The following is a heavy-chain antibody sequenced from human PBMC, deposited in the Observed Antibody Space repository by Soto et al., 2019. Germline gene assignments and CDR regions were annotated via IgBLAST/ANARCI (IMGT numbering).Heavy chain of an antibody. CDR2: INSGSVNT. J-gene: IGHJ3*01. V-gene: IGHV1-3*01. D-gene: IGHD1-20*01. CDR1: GYSFTSYA. CDR3: ARRFNWDDEKAAQDF. Sequence: QVQLVQSGAEVKKPGASAKVSCKASGYSFTSYAIHWVRQAPGQRLEWMGWINSGSVNTQYSQKLQDRVTFTRDTSASTAYMDLSSLTTEDTAVYYCARRFNWDDEKAAQDFWGQGTMVTVSS.